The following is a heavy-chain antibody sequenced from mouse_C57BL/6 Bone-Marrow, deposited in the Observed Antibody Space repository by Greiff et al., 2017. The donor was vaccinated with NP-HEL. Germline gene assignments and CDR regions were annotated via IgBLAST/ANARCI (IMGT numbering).Heavy chain of an antibody. CDR3: ARDDGYYWFAY. CDR1: GYTFTNYW. V-gene: IGHV1-63*01. CDR2: IYPGGGYT. D-gene: IGHD2-3*01. J-gene: IGHJ3*01. Sequence: QVQLKQSGAELVRPGTSVKMSCKASGYTFTNYWIGWAKQRPGHGLEWIGDIYPGGGYTNYNEKFKGKATLTADKSSSTAYMQFSSLTSEDSAIYYCARDDGYYWFAYWGQGTLVTVSA.